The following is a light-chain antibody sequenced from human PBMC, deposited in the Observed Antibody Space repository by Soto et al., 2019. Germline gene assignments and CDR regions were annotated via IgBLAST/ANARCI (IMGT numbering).Light chain of an antibody. Sequence: IQMTTSLSSLFASVGATVTITGGASQRRSNFLNSYQQKPGKAPNLLLYAASRLQSGVPSRFSGSGSGTDFTLTISSLQSEDFATYYCQQTNTIPITFGQGTRLEIK. V-gene: IGKV1-39*01. CDR2: AAS. J-gene: IGKJ5*01. CDR3: QQTNTIPIT. CDR1: QRRSNF.